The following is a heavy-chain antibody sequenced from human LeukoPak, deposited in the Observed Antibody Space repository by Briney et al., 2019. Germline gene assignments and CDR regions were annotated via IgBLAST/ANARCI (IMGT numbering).Heavy chain of an antibody. CDR2: ISSSSSYI. J-gene: IGHJ4*02. V-gene: IGHV3-21*01. D-gene: IGHD6-13*01. CDR3: ARVAAGPPADFDY. Sequence: GGSLRLSCAASGFTFSSYSMNWVRQAPGKGLEWVSSISSSSSYIYYADSVKGRFTISRDNAKNSLYLQMNSLRAEDTAVYYCARVAAGPPADFDYWGQGTLVTVSS. CDR1: GFTFSSYS.